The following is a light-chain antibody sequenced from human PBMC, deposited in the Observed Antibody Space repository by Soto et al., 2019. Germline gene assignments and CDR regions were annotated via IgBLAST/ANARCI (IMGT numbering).Light chain of an antibody. V-gene: IGLV2-11*01. CDR1: SSDVGAYNY. J-gene: IGLJ2*01. CDR2: DVS. CDR3: CSYAGSYTWL. Sequence: QSALTQPRSVSGSPGQSVTISCTGASSDVGAYNYVSWYQQHPGKAPKLMIYDVSKRPSGVPDRFSGSKSGNTASLTISGLQAADEADYYCCSYAGSYTWLFGGGTKVTVL.